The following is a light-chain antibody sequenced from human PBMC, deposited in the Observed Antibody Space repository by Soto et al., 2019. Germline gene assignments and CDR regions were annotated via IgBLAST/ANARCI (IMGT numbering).Light chain of an antibody. V-gene: IGLV2-8*01. CDR3: SSYGGYNNVV. Sequence: QSARTQPPSASGSPGQSVTISCTGTSSDVGGYNYVSWFQQHPGKAPNLIIHEVNQRPSGVPDRFSGSKSGNTASLTVSGLQAEDEGTYYCSSYGGYNNVVFGTGTKVTVL. CDR2: EVN. J-gene: IGLJ1*01. CDR1: SSDVGGYNY.